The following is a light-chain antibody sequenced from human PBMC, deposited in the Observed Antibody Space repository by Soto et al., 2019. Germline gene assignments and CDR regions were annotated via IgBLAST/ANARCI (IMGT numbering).Light chain of an antibody. Sequence: VIWMAQAPSLLSASTGDRVTISWRMSQGISSYLAWYQQKPGKAPELLIYAASTLQSGVPSRFSGSGFGTDFTLTISSLQPEDSAIYYCQQADTFPITFGQGTQLEIK. V-gene: IGKV1D-8*03. J-gene: IGKJ5*01. CDR3: QQADTFPIT. CDR2: AAS. CDR1: QGISSY.